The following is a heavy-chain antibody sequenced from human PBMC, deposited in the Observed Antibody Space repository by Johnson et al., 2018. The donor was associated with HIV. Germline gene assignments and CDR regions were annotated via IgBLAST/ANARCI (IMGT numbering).Heavy chain of an antibody. CDR1: GFTFSSYG. D-gene: IGHD2-21*02. CDR3: TTAVCGGDCYEPDAFDI. J-gene: IGHJ3*02. V-gene: IGHV3-30*03. CDR2: ISYDGSNK. Sequence: QVQLVESGGGVVQPGRSLRLSCAASGFTFSSYGMHWVRQAPGKGLEWVAVISYDGSNKYYADSVKGRFTISRDNSKNTLYVQMNSLKTEDTAGYYCTTAVCGGDCYEPDAFDIWGQGTMVTVSS.